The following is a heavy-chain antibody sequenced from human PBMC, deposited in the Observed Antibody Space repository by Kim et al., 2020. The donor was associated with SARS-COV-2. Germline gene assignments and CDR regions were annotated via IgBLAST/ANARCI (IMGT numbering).Heavy chain of an antibody. J-gene: IGHJ5*02. CDR1: GYSFTSYW. CDR2: IYPGDSDT. D-gene: IGHD5-18*01. CDR3: ARAMVIYRSAWFDP. V-gene: IGHV5-51*01. Sequence: GESLKISCKGSGYSFTSYWIGWVRQMPGKGLEWMGIIYPGDSDTRYSPYFQGQVTISADKSISTAYLQWSSLKASDTAMYYCARAMVIYRSAWFDPWGQGALVAVCS.